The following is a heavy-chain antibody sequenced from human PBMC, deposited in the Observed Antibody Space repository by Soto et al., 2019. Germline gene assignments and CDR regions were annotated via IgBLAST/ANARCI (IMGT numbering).Heavy chain of an antibody. CDR2: ISYHGSNK. CDR1: GFTFNNYA. J-gene: IGHJ6*02. Sequence: GGSLRLSCTDSGFTFNNYAMHWVRQAPGKGLEWVAVISYHGSNKYYADSVKGRFTISRDNYKNTLYLQMNSLRAEDTAAYYCARVYGDNEGHYGMDVWGPGTTVTVSS. CDR3: ARVYGDNEGHYGMDV. V-gene: IGHV3-30-3*01. D-gene: IGHD4-17*01.